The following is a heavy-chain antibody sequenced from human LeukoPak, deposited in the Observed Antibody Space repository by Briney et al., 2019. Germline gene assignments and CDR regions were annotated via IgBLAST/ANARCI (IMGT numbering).Heavy chain of an antibody. Sequence: GGSLRLSCAASGFTFSSYGMHWVRQAPGKGLVWVAVIWYDGSNKYYADSVKGRFTISRDNPKNTLYLQMNSLRAEDTAVYYCAREPSFYGDYFGFDYWGQGTLVTASS. D-gene: IGHD4-17*01. CDR2: IWYDGSNK. V-gene: IGHV3-33*01. J-gene: IGHJ4*02. CDR3: AREPSFYGDYFGFDY. CDR1: GFTFSSYG.